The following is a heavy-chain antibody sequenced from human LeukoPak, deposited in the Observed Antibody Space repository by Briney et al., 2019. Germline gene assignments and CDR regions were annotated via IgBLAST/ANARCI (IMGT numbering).Heavy chain of an antibody. Sequence: SRPTLVKPTQTLTLTCTFSGFSLSTSGVGVGWIRQPPGKALEWLALIYWNVDKRYRPSHNSRLTITKDTSKNQVVLIMTKMDPVDTATYYCAHMVNTVTMSWGAFDIWGQGTMVTVSS. J-gene: IGHJ3*02. D-gene: IGHD4-17*01. CDR3: AHMVNTVTMSWGAFDI. CDR1: GFSLSTSGVG. CDR2: IYWNVDK. V-gene: IGHV2-5*01.